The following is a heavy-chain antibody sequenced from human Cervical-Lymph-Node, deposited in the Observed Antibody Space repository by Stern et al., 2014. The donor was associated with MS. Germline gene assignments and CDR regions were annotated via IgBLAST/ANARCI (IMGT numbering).Heavy chain of an antibody. CDR2: ISWNGGNI. D-gene: IGHD6-19*01. V-gene: IGHV3-9*01. CDR1: GFTFDTYA. J-gene: IGHJ4*02. Sequence: EVQLVESGGGLAQPGRSLRLSCAASGFTFDTYALHWVRQAPGKGLEWVAGISWNGGNIAYADSVKGRFTISRDNAKNSLYLQMNSLRPEDTALYYCAKAAISVASLDSWGQGTLVTVSS. CDR3: AKAAISVASLDS.